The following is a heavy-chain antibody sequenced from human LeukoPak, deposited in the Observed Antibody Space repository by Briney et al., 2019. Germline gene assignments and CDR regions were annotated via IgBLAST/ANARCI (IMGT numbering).Heavy chain of an antibody. CDR3: AKGVRRIVVVTAYFDY. D-gene: IGHD2-21*02. J-gene: IGHJ4*02. CDR1: GFTFSSYG. CDR2: IRYDGSNK. Sequence: GGSLRLSCAASGFTFSSYGMHWVRQAPGKGLEWVAFIRYDGSNKYYADSVKGRFTISRDNSKNTLYLQMNSLRAEDTAVYYCAKGVRRIVVVTAYFDYWGQGTLVTVSS. V-gene: IGHV3-30*02.